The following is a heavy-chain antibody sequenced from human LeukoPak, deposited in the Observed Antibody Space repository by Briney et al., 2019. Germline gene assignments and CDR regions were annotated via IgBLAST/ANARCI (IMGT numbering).Heavy chain of an antibody. J-gene: IGHJ4*02. Sequence: PSETLSLTCSVSAGSISSYYWSWIRQPPGKGLEWIRCIYYSGSTNYNPSLKSRVTISGDTSKNQSSLKLRPVTPAATPSYYCAAGYDSSGYYLNWGQETLVTVSS. CDR2: IYYSGST. D-gene: IGHD3-22*01. CDR1: AGSISSYY. CDR3: AAGYDSSGYYLN. V-gene: IGHV4-59*01.